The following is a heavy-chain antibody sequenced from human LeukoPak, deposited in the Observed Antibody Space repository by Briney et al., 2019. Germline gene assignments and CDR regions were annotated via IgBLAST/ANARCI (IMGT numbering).Heavy chain of an antibody. V-gene: IGHV3-48*01. J-gene: IGHJ4*02. CDR1: GFTFSSYN. D-gene: IGHD5-18*01. CDR3: ARTRGYNYGYSDD. CDR2: ISGGSTVI. Sequence: GGSLRLSCAASGFTFSSYNMNWVRQAPGKGLEWVSYISGGSTVIDYADSVRGRFTISGDNAKNSLYLQMNSLRGEDTAVYYCARTRGYNYGYSDDWGQGTLVTVSS.